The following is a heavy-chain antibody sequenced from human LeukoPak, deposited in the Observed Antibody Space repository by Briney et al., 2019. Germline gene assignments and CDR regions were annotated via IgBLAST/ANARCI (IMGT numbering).Heavy chain of an antibody. D-gene: IGHD5-24*01. V-gene: IGHV1-8*01. Sequence: ASVKVSCKASGYTFTSYDITWVRQTTGQGLEWRGWMNPNSRNTGYAQKFPGSVTMTRNTSTSTAYMELSSLRSEDTAVYYRARRGRRDGYNYCFDYWGQGTLVTVSS. J-gene: IGHJ4*02. CDR3: ARRGRRDGYNYCFDY. CDR1: GYTFTSYD. CDR2: MNPNSRNT.